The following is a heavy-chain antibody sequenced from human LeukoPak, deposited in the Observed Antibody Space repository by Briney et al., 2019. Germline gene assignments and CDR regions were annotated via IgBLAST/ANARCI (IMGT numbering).Heavy chain of an antibody. J-gene: IGHJ4*02. CDR2: MNPNSGNT. D-gene: IGHD1-14*01. V-gene: IGHV1-8*01. CDR1: GYTFTSYD. Sequence: GASVKVSCKASGYTFTSYDINWVRQATGQGLEWMGWMNPNSGNTGYAQKFQGRVTMTRDTSITTAYMELSRLTSDDTAVYYCARGRSGDYWGQGTLVTVSS. CDR3: ARGRSGDY.